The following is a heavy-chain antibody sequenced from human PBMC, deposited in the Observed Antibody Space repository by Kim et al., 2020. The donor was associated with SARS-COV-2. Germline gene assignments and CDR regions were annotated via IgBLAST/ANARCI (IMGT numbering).Heavy chain of an antibody. CDR2: IIPNVGIA. V-gene: IGHV1-69*04. Sequence: VKVSCKAFGGTFSNSPISWVRQAPGQGLEWMGRIIPNVGIANYAQIFQGRVSITADKSTNTAYMELSSLRYEDTALYYCARDRDTDMITAWFYPWGQGTLVTVSS. J-gene: IGHJ5*02. CDR1: GGTFSNSP. D-gene: IGHD3-16*01. CDR3: ARDRDTDMITAWFYP.